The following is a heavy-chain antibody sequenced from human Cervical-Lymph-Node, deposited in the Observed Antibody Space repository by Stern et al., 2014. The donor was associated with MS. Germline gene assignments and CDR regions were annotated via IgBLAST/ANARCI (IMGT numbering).Heavy chain of an antibody. V-gene: IGHV3-23*04. CDR3: AKDQRGVGYFDY. Sequence: EVQLVESGGGLVQPGGSLRLSCAASGFTFSSYAMSWVRQAPGKGLEWVSAIRGSGGSTYYADSVKGRFTISRDNSKNTLYLQMNSLRAEDTAVYYGAKDQRGVGYFDYWGQGTLVTVSS. CDR1: GFTFSSYA. D-gene: IGHD6-25*01. CDR2: IRGSGGST. J-gene: IGHJ4*02.